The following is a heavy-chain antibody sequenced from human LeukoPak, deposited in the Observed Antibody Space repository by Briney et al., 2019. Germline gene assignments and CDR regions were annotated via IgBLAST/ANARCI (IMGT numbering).Heavy chain of an antibody. CDR1: GFTFSSYS. CDR3: ARMYYDYIWGSYRPSGDFDY. J-gene: IGHJ4*02. V-gene: IGHV3-48*02. Sequence: GGSLRLSCAAPGFTFSSYSMNWVRQAPGKGLEWVSYISSSSSTIYYADSVKGRFTISRDNAKNSLYLQMNSLRDEDTAVYYCARMYYDYIWGSYRPSGDFDYWGQGTLVTVSS. CDR2: ISSSSSTI. D-gene: IGHD3-16*02.